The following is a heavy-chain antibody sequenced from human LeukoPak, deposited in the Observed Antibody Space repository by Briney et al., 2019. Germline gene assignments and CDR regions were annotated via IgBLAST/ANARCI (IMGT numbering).Heavy chain of an antibody. CDR1: RFIFSSYD. D-gene: IGHD3-10*01. CDR2: ISYHGRNK. J-gene: IGHJ4*02. Sequence: PGRSLRLSCAASRFIFSSYDMHWVRQAPGKGLEWVAAISYHGRNKYYADSVKGRFTISRDNSENTLYLQMNSLRPEDTAVYYCAKGDGYYGSGSERRGLDYWGQGTLVAVSS. CDR3: AKGDGYYGSGSERRGLDY. V-gene: IGHV3-30*18.